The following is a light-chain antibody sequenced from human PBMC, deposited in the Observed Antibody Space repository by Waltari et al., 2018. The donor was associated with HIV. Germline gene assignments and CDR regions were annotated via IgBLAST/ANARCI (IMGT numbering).Light chain of an antibody. CDR1: KLGEKY. J-gene: IGLJ2*01. CDR3: QAWDSNTAHVL. V-gene: IGLV3-1*01. CDR2: QDR. Sequence: SYDLTQPPSVSVAPGQTASITCSGDKLGEKYASGYPQKAGQSPVLVIFQDRQRPSGPPDRFSGSNAGNTATLTISGTQAMDEADYYCQAWDSNTAHVLFGGGTKVTVL.